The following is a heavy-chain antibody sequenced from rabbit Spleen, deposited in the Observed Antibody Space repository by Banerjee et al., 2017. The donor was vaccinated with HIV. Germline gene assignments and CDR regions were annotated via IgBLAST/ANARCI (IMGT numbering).Heavy chain of an antibody. CDR3: ARDAGSYDYIDVYFNL. CDR1: GFSFSSNW. Sequence: LEESGGGLVKPGGTLTLTCTVSGFSFSSNWICWVRQAPGKGLEWIACIDTNDGDTDYANWPKGRFTISKTSSTTVTLQMTSLTAADTATYFCARDAGSYDYIDVYFNLWGPGTLGTVS. J-gene: IGHJ4*01. D-gene: IGHD6-1*01. CDR2: IDTNDGDT. V-gene: IGHV1S45*01.